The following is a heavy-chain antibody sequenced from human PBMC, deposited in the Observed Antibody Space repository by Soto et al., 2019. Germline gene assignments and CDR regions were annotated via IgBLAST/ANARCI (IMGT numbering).Heavy chain of an antibody. CDR3: ARGGNSGYASAY. CDR2: ISSSSTTI. Sequence: EVQLVESGGTLVQPGGSLRLSCAASGFTFSRYSMSWVRQAPGKGLEWVSYISSSSTTIYYADSVKGRFTVSRDNAKNSLYLQMNNLRAEDTAVYYCARGGNSGYASAYWGQGTPVTVSS. V-gene: IGHV3-48*01. D-gene: IGHD5-12*01. CDR1: GFTFSRYS. J-gene: IGHJ4*02.